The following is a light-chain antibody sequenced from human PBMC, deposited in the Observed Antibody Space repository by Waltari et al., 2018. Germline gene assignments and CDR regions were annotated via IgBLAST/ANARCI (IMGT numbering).Light chain of an antibody. CDR3: HVWHPHVDPGV. Sequence: SYVVTQPPSVSVAPGETATLTCGGDNIGTYSVTWYQQKAGQAPVLVIFYDRDRPSGIPDRFSGSNSGNTATLTISRVEAGDEARYYCHVWHPHVDPGVFGTGTEVTVL. CDR1: NIGTYS. CDR2: YDR. J-gene: IGLJ1*01. V-gene: IGLV3-21*04.